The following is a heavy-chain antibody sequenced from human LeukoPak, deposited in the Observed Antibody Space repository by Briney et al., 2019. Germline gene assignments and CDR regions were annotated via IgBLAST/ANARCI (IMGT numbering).Heavy chain of an antibody. CDR1: GYTFTGYY. D-gene: IGHD5-18*01. CDR3: ARDQLTRGYSLNYYYGMDV. J-gene: IGHJ6*02. V-gene: IGHV1-2*04. Sequence: EASVKVSCKASGYTFTGYYMHWVRQAPGQGLEWMGWINPNSGGTNYAQKFQGWVTMTRDTSISTAYMELSRLRPDDTAVYYCARDQLTRGYSLNYYYGMDVWGQGTTVTVSS. CDR2: INPNSGGT.